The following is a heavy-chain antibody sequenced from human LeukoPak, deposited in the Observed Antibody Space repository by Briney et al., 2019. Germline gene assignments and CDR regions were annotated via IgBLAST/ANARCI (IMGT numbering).Heavy chain of an antibody. CDR3: ARDWGQQLATISLDV. V-gene: IGHV3-7*03. Sequence: PGGSLRLSCGGSGFIFSSYWMAWGRQAPGKGLEWVANINQDGRQKYYVDSVKGRFTISRDNAKNSLYLQMNSLRAEDTAVYYCARDWGQQLATISLDVWGQGTTVTVSS. CDR2: INQDGRQK. CDR1: GFIFSSYW. D-gene: IGHD1-1*01. J-gene: IGHJ6*02.